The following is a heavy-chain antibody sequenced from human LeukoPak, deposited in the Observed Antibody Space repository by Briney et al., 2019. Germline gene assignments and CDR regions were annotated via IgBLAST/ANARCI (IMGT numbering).Heavy chain of an antibody. V-gene: IGHV3-23*01. CDR3: AKDGTGCGGDCYSDY. CDR2: ITYSSGNT. D-gene: IGHD2-21*02. Sequence: GGSLRLSCAASRFTFSAYGMSWFRQAPGKGLEWVSAITYSSGNTYYADSVKGRFTISRDNSKNTLYLQMNSLRAEDTALYYCAKDGTGCGGDCYSDYWGQGTLVTVSS. CDR1: RFTFSAYG. J-gene: IGHJ4*02.